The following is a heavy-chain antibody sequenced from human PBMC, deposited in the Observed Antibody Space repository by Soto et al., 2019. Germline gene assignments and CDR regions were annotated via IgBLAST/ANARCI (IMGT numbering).Heavy chain of an antibody. CDR2: ISDSGST. V-gene: IGHV3-23*01. J-gene: IGHJ4*02. D-gene: IGHD2-2*03. CDR1: GFTFSASA. CDR3: AKVWGEDGYCTRTSCLYYFHH. Sequence: PGGSLRLSCEASGFTFSASAMSWVRQAPRKGLEWVSTISDSGSTYYADSVKGRFTISRDNSKNTLYLQMNSLRAEDTAVYHCAKVWGEDGYCTRTSCLYYFHHWGQGVLVTVSS.